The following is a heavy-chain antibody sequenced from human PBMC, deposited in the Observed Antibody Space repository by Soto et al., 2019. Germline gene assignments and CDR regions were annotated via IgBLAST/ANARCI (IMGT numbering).Heavy chain of an antibody. CDR3: ARVRFGQWGYAMDV. V-gene: IGHV3-11*01. D-gene: IGHD3-10*01. J-gene: IGHJ6*02. CDR1: GITFSDCY. Sequence: QVHLVESGGGLVKPGGSLRLSCAASGITFSDCYMNWIRQAPGKGLEWVSYMSSSGNNIIYAGSVRGRFTVSRDNAKNSLYLQMNSLRAEDTAIYYCARVRFGQWGYAMDVWGQGTTVTVSS. CDR2: MSSSGNNI.